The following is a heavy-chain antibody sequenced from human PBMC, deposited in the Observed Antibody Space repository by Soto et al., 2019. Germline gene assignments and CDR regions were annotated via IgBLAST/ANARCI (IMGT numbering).Heavy chain of an antibody. V-gene: IGHV6-1*01. CDR2: TYVRSKWNN. J-gene: IGHJ3*02. CDR1: GANFFRTEVS. D-gene: IGHD1-7*01. CDR3: ERGKNSAFDI. Sequence: SQPLSLTCAISGANFFRTEVSCNCVRQSPSRGLEWLGRTYVRSKWNNEYAVSVKSRTTINLDTAKNQLSLQLNSVTPEDSAVYYCERGKNSAFDIWGQGTLVTVSS.